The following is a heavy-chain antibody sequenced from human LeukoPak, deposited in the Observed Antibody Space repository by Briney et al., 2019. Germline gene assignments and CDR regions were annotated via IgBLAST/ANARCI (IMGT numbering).Heavy chain of an antibody. CDR1: GFTFTSYS. CDR2: ISISSSTI. J-gene: IGHJ4*02. V-gene: IGHV3-48*01. CDR3: ARAKPLPLMAHYFDY. Sequence: PGGSLRLSCAASGFTFTSYSMNWVRQAPGKGLEWVSYISISSSTIYYGDSVKGRFTISRDNAKNSLYLQMNSLRAEDTAIYYCARAKPLPLMAHYFDYWGQGTLLTVSS. D-gene: IGHD3-16*02.